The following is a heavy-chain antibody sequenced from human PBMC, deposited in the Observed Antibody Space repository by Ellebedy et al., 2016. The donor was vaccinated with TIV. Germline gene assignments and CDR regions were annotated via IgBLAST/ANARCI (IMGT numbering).Heavy chain of an antibody. Sequence: PGGSLRLSCAASGFTFSSYNMNWVRQAPGKGLEWLSYISRSSTTILYADSVKGRFTISRDNAKSSLYLQMISLRDEDTAVYYCARDKGATAHDGRPDDAFDIWGQGTMVTVS. V-gene: IGHV3-48*02. CDR3: ARDKGATAHDGRPDDAFDI. J-gene: IGHJ3*02. CDR2: ISRSSTTI. CDR1: GFTFSSYN. D-gene: IGHD3-22*01.